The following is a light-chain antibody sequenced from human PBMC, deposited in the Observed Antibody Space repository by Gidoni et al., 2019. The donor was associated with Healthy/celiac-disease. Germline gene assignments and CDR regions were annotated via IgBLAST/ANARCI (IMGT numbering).Light chain of an antibody. J-gene: IGKJ4*01. Sequence: EIVLTQSPGTLSLSPGERATLSCRASQSVSSSYLAWYQQKPGQAPRLLIYGASSRATGIPDRFSGSGSGTDFTLTISRLEPEDFAVYYCQLQRVFXGXTKVXIK. CDR1: QSVSSSY. CDR3: QLQRV. CDR2: GAS. V-gene: IGKV3-20*01.